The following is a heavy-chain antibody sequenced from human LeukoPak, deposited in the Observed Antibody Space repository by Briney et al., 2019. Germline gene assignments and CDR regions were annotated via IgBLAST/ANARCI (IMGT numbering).Heavy chain of an antibody. V-gene: IGHV7-4-1*02. Sequence: GASVTVSCKASGYTFTSYAMNWVRQAPGQGLEWMGWINTNTGNPTYAQGFTGRFVFSLDTSVSTAYLQISSLKAEDTAVYYCARAATDPKSPTVTADYWGQGTLVTVSS. D-gene: IGHD4-17*01. CDR2: INTNTGNP. J-gene: IGHJ4*02. CDR3: ARAATDPKSPTVTADY. CDR1: GYTFTSYA.